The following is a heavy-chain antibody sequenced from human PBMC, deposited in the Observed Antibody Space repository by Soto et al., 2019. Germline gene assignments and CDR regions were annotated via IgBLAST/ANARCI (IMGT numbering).Heavy chain of an antibody. J-gene: IGHJ6*02. CDR1: GFTFSSYW. V-gene: IGHV3-74*01. Sequence: GVLRLSCAASGFTFSSYWMHWVRQAPGKGLVWVSRINSDGSSTSYADSVKGRFTISRDNAKNTLYLQMNSLRAEDTAVYYCARDLRSCSSTSCYPYYYGMDVWGQGTTVTVSS. D-gene: IGHD2-2*01. CDR2: INSDGSST. CDR3: ARDLRSCSSTSCYPYYYGMDV.